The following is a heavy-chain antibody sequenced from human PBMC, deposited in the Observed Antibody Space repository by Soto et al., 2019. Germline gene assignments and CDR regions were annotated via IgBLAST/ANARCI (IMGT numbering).Heavy chain of an antibody. Sequence: QVQLVESGGGVVQPGRSLRLSCAASGFTFSRYGMFWVRQAPGKGLEWVAVISYDGSDKYYADSVKGRFTISRDNSKNTLYVQLDRLRADDTGVYYCAAGYSFGDYWGQGTLVTISS. D-gene: IGHD5-18*01. V-gene: IGHV3-30*03. CDR1: GFTFSRYG. CDR3: AAGYSFGDY. J-gene: IGHJ4*02. CDR2: ISYDGSDK.